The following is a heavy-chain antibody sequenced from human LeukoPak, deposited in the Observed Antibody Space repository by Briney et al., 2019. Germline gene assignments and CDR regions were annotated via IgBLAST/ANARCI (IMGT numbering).Heavy chain of an antibody. CDR1: GYTFTGYY. Sequence: ASVKVSCKASGYTFTGYYIHWVRQAPGQGLEWMTRMHPNSGDTNYAQKFQGRVTMTRDMSTSTVYMELSSLRSEDTAVYYCARGDSSGYYSYYFDYWGQGTLVTVSS. CDR3: ARGDSSGYYSYYFDY. D-gene: IGHD3-22*01. V-gene: IGHV1-2*06. CDR2: MHPNSGDT. J-gene: IGHJ4*02.